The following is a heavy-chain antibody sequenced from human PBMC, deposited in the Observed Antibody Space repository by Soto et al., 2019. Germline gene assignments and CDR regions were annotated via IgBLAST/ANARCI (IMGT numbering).Heavy chain of an antibody. CDR3: ARDDRRRYTFDY. CDR1: GDSISSGGYS. D-gene: IGHD3-16*02. CDR2: IYQSGTT. Sequence: SSETLSLTCAVSGDSISSGGYSWNWIRQSPGKGLEWIGYIYQSGTTYYNPSLESRVTISVDRSKNQFSLKLNSVTAADTAVYYCARDDRRRYTFDYWGQGTLVTVSS. V-gene: IGHV4-30-2*06. J-gene: IGHJ4*02.